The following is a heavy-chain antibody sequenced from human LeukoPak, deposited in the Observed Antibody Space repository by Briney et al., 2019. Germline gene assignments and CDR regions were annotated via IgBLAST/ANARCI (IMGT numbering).Heavy chain of an antibody. CDR2: ISTSSRYI. Sequence: GGSLRLSCPASGFTVSDNYMSWVRQPPGKGLEWVSSISTSSRYIYYRDSVKGRFTISGDDAKNSLYLQMNSLRVEDTAVYYCARADCSGSTCYLRRSWFDPWGQGTLVTVSS. J-gene: IGHJ5*02. D-gene: IGHD2-2*01. V-gene: IGHV3-21*01. CDR3: ARADCSGSTCYLRRSWFDP. CDR1: GFTVSDNY.